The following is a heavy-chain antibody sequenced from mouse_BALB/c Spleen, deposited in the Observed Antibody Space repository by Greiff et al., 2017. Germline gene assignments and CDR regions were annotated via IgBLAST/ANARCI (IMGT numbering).Heavy chain of an antibody. J-gene: IGHJ2*01. CDR3: AKLVFDY. CDR1: GFNIKDTY. CDR2: IDPANGNT. V-gene: IGHV14-3*02. D-gene: IGHD4-1*01. Sequence: EVQGVESVAELVKPGASVKLSCTASGFNIKDTYMHWVKQRPEQGLEWIGRIDPANGNTKYDPKFQGKATITADTSSNTAYLQLSSLTSEDTAVYYCAKLVFDYWGQGTTLTVSS.